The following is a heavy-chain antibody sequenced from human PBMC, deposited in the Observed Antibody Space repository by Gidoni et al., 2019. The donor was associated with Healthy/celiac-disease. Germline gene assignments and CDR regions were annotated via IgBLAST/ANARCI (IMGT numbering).Heavy chain of an antibody. CDR2: INHRGST. V-gene: IGHV4-34*01. D-gene: IGHD6-13*01. CDR3: ARVIAAAIDY. Sequence: QVQLQQWGAGLLKPSETLSLTCAVYGGSFRGYYWSWIRQPPGKGLEWIGEINHRGSTNYNPSLKSRVTISVDTSKNQFSLKLSSVTAADTAVYYCARVIAAAIDYWGQGTLVTVSS. CDR1: GGSFRGYY. J-gene: IGHJ4*02.